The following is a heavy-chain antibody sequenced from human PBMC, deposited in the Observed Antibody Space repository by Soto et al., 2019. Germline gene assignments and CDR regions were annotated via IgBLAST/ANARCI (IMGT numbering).Heavy chain of an antibody. V-gene: IGHV1-18*01. CDR1: GYTFTSYS. Sequence: GASVKVSCKASGYTFTSYSISWVRQAPGQGLEWMGWISAYNGNTKYAQKLQGRVTMTRDTSISTAYMELSRLRSDDTAVYYCARDQDYGDYVGKSYYFDYWGQGTLVTVSS. D-gene: IGHD4-17*01. CDR2: ISAYNGNT. J-gene: IGHJ4*02. CDR3: ARDQDYGDYVGKSYYFDY.